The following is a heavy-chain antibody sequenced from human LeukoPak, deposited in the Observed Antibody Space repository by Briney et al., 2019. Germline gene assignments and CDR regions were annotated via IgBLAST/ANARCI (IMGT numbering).Heavy chain of an antibody. CDR2: IRQDGSDK. D-gene: IGHD4-17*01. J-gene: IGHJ5*02. Sequence: GGSLRLSCAASGFTFSTYWMSWVRQAPGKGLEWVANIRQDGSDKYYVDSVKGRFTISRDNSKNTLYLQMNSLRAEDTAVYYCARDLTVSQTWGQGTLVTVSS. CDR1: GFTFSTYW. V-gene: IGHV3-7*01. CDR3: ARDLTVSQT.